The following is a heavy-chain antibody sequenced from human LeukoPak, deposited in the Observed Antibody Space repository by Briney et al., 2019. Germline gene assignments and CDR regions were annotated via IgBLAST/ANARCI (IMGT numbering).Heavy chain of an antibody. D-gene: IGHD4/OR15-4a*01. V-gene: IGHV6-1*01. J-gene: IGHJ4*02. CDR3: ARRPRNGGNYDGPPGLDY. Sequence: SQTLSLTCAISGDSVSSSSSAWSWIRQSPSRGLEWLGRTYYRTKWYTNYAESVRGRITINPDTSKNQFSLQLNSVTPEDTAIYYCARRPRNGGNYDGPPGLDYWGQGTMVTVSS. CDR1: GDSVSSSSSA. CDR2: TYYRTKWYT.